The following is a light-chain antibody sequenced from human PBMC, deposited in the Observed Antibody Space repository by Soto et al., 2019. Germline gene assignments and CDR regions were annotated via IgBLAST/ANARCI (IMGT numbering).Light chain of an antibody. Sequence: EIGLTQSPGTLSLSPGESATLSCRASQSISSNLAWYQQKPGQAPRLLIYGASTRATGIPARFSGSGSGTEFTLTISSLQSEDFAVYYCQQYNNWPPVTFGQGTKVDIK. J-gene: IGKJ1*01. CDR1: QSISSN. CDR2: GAS. CDR3: QQYNNWPPVT. V-gene: IGKV3-15*01.